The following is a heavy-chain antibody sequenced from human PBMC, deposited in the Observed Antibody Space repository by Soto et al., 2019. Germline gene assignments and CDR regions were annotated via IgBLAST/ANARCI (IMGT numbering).Heavy chain of an antibody. J-gene: IGHJ4*02. D-gene: IGHD1-26*01. CDR2: ISYDGSNK. CDR1: GFTFSSYA. V-gene: IGHV3-30-3*01. CDR3: ARDRVDSGSYYEIDY. Sequence: QVQLVESGGGVVQPGRSLRLSCAASGFTFSSYAMHWVRQAPGKGLEWVAVISYDGSNKYYADSVKGRFTISRDNSKNTLYLQMNSLRAEDTAVYYCARDRVDSGSYYEIDYWGQGTLVTVSS.